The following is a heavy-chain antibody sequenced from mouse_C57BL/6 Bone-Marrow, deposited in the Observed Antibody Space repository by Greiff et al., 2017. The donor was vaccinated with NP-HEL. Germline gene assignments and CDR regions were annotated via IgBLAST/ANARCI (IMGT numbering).Heavy chain of an antibody. J-gene: IGHJ4*01. CDR1: GYTFTSYW. V-gene: IGHV1-55*01. CDR3: ARSGTYYSNFYYYAMDY. D-gene: IGHD2-5*01. Sequence: QVQLQQPGAELVKPGASVKMSCKASGYTFTSYWITWVKQRPGQGLEWIGDIYPGSGSTNYNEKFKGKATLTADKSSSTAYMELRSLTSEDSAFYFCARSGTYYSNFYYYAMDYWGQGTSVTVSS. CDR2: IYPGSGST.